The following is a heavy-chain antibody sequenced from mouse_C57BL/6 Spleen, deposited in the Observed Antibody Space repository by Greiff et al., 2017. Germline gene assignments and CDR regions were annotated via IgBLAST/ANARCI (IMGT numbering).Heavy chain of an antibody. Sequence: EVKLEESGPVLVKPGASVKMSCKASGYTFTDYYMNWVKQSHGKSLEWIGVINPYNGGTSYNQKFKGKATLTVDKSSSTAYMELNSLTSEDSAVYYCAGGNYGFDYWGQGTTLTVSS. CDR2: INPYNGGT. CDR1: GYTFTDYY. V-gene: IGHV1-19*01. J-gene: IGHJ2*01. D-gene: IGHD2-1*01. CDR3: AGGNYGFDY.